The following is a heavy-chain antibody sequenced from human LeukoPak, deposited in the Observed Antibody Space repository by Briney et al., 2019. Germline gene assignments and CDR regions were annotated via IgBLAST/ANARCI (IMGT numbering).Heavy chain of an antibody. V-gene: IGHV1-18*04. J-gene: IGHJ4*02. CDR3: ARVRPLATLDY. CDR2: ISAYNGNT. D-gene: IGHD1-26*01. Sequence: GASVKVSCKASGYTFTGYYMHWVRQAPGQGLEWMGWISAYNGNTNYAQKLQGRVTMTTDTSTSTAYMELRSLRSDDTAVYYCARVRPLATLDYWGQGTLVTVSS. CDR1: GYTFTGYY.